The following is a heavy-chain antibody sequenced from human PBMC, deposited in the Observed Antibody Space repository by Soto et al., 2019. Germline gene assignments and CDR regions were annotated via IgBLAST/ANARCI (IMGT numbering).Heavy chain of an antibody. D-gene: IGHD5-12*01. CDR2: ISPYTGNT. V-gene: IGHV1-18*01. CDR1: GYIFVNYG. Sequence: QVQLVQSGDEVKKPGASVKVSCKASGYIFVNYGIAWVRQAPGQGLEWMGWISPYTGNTHSATKVQGRLTMTTDTSKSTAYMDLGSLKSDDTAVYYCVMVDNYFTPTPQDVWGQGTTVTVSS. J-gene: IGHJ6*02. CDR3: VMVDNYFTPTPQDV.